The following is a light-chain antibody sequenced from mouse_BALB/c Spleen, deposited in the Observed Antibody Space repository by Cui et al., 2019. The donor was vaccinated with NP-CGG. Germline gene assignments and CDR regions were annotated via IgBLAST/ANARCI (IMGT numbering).Light chain of an antibody. J-gene: IGLJ1*01. V-gene: IGLV1*01. CDR2: GTN. Sequence: QVFVKQESAPTTSPGETVTLTCRSSTGAVTTSNYANWVQEKPDHLFTGLIGGTNNRAPGVPARFSGSLIGNKAALTITGAQTEDEAIYFCALWYSNHWVFGGGTKMTVL. CDR3: ALWYSNHWV. CDR1: TGAVTTSNY.